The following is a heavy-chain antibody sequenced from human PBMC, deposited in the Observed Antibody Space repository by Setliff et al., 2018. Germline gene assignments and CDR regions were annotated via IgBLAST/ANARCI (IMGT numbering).Heavy chain of an antibody. CDR3: ARVRPCGVGCSTGVGGPYYFDH. J-gene: IGHJ4*02. Sequence: RASVKVSCKASGYTFNSYGITWVRQAPGQGLEWMGWISCYDGNTRYARKIQGRATMTTDTSTTTAYMELRGLKSEDTAVYFCARVRPCGVGCSTGVGGPYYFDHWGQGTLVTVSS. CDR2: ISCYDGNT. D-gene: IGHD2-21*02. V-gene: IGHV1-18*01. CDR1: GYTFNSYG.